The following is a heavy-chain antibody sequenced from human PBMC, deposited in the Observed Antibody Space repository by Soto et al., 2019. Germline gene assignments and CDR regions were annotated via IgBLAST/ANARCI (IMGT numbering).Heavy chain of an antibody. CDR3: AREESDGGSYYFAFAI. Sequence: QVHLVQSGAEVKKPWSSVKVSCKASGGTFSSYAISWVRQAPGQGLEWMGGVIPIFGTANYEQKFQGRVTITADESTSTAYMELSSLRSENTAVYYCAREESDGGSYYFAFAIWGQGTMVTVSS. D-gene: IGHD1-26*01. J-gene: IGHJ3*02. CDR1: GGTFSSYA. V-gene: IGHV1-69*01. CDR2: VIPIFGTA.